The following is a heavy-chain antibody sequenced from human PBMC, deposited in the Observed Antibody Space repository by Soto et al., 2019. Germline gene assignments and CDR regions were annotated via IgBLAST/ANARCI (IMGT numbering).Heavy chain of an antibody. J-gene: IGHJ4*02. CDR2: VSGYNGNT. CDR3: ARSLGSSSWPGGY. CDR1: GYTFSSYG. D-gene: IGHD6-13*01. V-gene: IGHV1-18*01. Sequence: QVQLVQSGAEVKKPGASVKVSCKASGYTFSSYGITWVRQAPGQGLEWMGWVSGYNGNTNYTQKLQGRVTMTTDTSTRTAYMELRSLSSDDTAVYYCARSLGSSSWPGGYWGQGTLVTVSS.